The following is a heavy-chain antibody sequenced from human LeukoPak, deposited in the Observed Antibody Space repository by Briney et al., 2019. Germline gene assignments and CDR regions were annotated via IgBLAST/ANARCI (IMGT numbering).Heavy chain of an antibody. Sequence: ASVKVSCKASGYTFTGYYMHWVRQAPGQGLEWMGWINPNSGGTNYAQKFQGRVTMTRDTSISTAYMELSRLRSDDTAVYYCATDPSHSGSYSNWGQGTLVTVSS. CDR1: GYTFTGYY. CDR3: ATDPSHSGSYSN. CDR2: INPNSGGT. D-gene: IGHD1-26*01. J-gene: IGHJ4*02. V-gene: IGHV1-2*02.